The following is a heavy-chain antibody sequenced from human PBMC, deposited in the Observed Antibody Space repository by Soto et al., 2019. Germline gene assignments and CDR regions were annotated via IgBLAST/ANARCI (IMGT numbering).Heavy chain of an antibody. CDR2: IDYTGTS. J-gene: IGHJ4*02. Sequence: QLQLQESGPGLVQPSETLSLTCTVSGGSIASGGSYWNRIRQSPGKGLEWIGNIDYTGTSYYHPSLKSRLTISADTSKNQFSLRLNSVTAADTAVYYCVRKRRGVAGAFAYWGQGTLVTVSS. D-gene: IGHD6-13*01. CDR3: VRKRRGVAGAFAY. CDR1: GGSIASGGSY. V-gene: IGHV4-39*01.